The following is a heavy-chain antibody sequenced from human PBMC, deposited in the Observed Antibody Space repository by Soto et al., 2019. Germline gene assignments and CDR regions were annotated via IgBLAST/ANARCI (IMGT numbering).Heavy chain of an antibody. CDR3: ASQQLVHYYYGMDV. V-gene: IGHV4-39*01. CDR2: IYYSGST. D-gene: IGHD6-13*01. J-gene: IGHJ6*02. Sequence: PSETLSLTCTVSGGSISSSSYYWGWIRQPPGKGLEWIGSIYYSGSTYYSPSLKSRVTISVDTSKNQFSLKLSSVTAADTAVYYCASQQLVHYYYGMDVWGQGTTVT. CDR1: GGSISSSSYY.